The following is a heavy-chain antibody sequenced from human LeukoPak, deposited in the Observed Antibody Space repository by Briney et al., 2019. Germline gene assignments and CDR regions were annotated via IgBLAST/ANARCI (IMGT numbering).Heavy chain of an antibody. Sequence: SETLSLTCSVSGASITDSGYYWSWIRQPPGKGLELIGFVPFRGGTYYSPSLMSRVTISQDTSKNQFSLSLTSVTAADTAVYFCVRGGPYGDPYTFWGQGRMIAVS. J-gene: IGHJ4*02. D-gene: IGHD4-17*01. V-gene: IGHV4-30-4*01. CDR1: GASITDSGYY. CDR3: VRGGPYGDPYTF. CDR2: VPFRGGT.